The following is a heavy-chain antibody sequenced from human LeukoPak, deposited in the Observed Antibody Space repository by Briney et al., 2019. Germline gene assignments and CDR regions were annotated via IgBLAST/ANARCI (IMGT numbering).Heavy chain of an antibody. CDR2: INSDGSST. D-gene: IGHD6-19*01. Sequence: GGSLRLSCAASGFTFSNYWMHWVRHAPGKGLVWVSRINSDGSSTSDADSVKGRFTISRDNAKNTLYLQMNSLRAEDTAVYFCARDSASSGWYRANAFNIWGQGTMVTVSS. J-gene: IGHJ3*02. CDR3: ARDSASSGWYRANAFNI. V-gene: IGHV3-74*01. CDR1: GFTFSNYW.